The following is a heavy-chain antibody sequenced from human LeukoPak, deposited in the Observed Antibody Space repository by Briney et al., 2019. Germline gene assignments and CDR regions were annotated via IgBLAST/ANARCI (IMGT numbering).Heavy chain of an antibody. CDR1: GFTFSSYW. J-gene: IGHJ4*02. Sequence: GGSLRLSCAASGFTFSSYWMHWVRQAPGKGLVWVSRINSDGSSTSYADSVKGRFTISRDNAKNTLYLQMNSLRAEDAAVYYCARYEGGSLGAAIDYWGQGTLVTVSS. CDR3: ARYEGGSLGAAIDY. V-gene: IGHV3-74*01. CDR2: INSDGSST. D-gene: IGHD1-26*01.